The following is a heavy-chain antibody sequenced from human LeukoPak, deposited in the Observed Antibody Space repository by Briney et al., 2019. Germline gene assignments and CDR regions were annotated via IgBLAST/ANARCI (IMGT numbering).Heavy chain of an antibody. Sequence: GGSLRLSCAASGFTFSSYSMNWVRQAPGKGLEWVSSISSSSSYIYYADSVKGRFTISRDNAKNSLYLQINSLRAEDTAVYYCARGGTLRYFDWLEKTIDYWGQGTLVTVSS. CDR1: GFTFSSYS. V-gene: IGHV3-21*01. CDR3: ARGGTLRYFDWLEKTIDY. CDR2: ISSSSSYI. J-gene: IGHJ4*02. D-gene: IGHD3-9*01.